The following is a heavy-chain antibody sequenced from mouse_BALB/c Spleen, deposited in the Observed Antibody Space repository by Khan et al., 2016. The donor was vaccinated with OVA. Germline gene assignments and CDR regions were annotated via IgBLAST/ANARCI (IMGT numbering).Heavy chain of an antibody. V-gene: IGHV5-9-1*01. CDR2: ISSAATYT. Sequence: EVELVESGGGLVEPGGSLKLSCAASGFTFSSFVMSWVRQTPEKRLEWVATISSAATYTYYPDSVKGRFTISRDNAKNTLYLQMNRLSSDDTAIYYCANGNYCWFAYWGQGTLVTVST. J-gene: IGHJ3*01. CDR1: GFTFSSFV. CDR3: ANGNYCWFAY. D-gene: IGHD2-1*01.